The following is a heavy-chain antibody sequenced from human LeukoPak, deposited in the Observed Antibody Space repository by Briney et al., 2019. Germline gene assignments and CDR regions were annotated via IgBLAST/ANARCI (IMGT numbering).Heavy chain of an antibody. Sequence: SETLFLTCTVSGGSISSYYWSWIRQPPGKGLEWIGYIYYSGSTNYNPFLKSRVTISVDTSKNQFSLKLSSVTAADTAVYYCARHPEGGYSDYWGQGTLVTVSS. CDR3: ARHPEGGYSDY. D-gene: IGHD3-10*01. J-gene: IGHJ4*02. CDR2: IYYSGST. V-gene: IGHV4-59*08. CDR1: GGSISSYY.